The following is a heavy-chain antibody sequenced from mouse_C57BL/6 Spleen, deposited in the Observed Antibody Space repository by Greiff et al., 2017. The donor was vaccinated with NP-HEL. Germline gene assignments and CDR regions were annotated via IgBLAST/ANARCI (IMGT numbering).Heavy chain of an antibody. CDR2: IDPSDSET. J-gene: IGHJ1*03. Sequence: QVQLQQPGAELVRPGSSVKLSCKASGYTFTSYWMHWVKQRPIQGLEWIGNIDPSDSETHYNQKFKDKATLTVDKSSSTAYMQLSSLTSEDSAVYDCGGYGSSPYWYFDVWGTGTTVTVSS. V-gene: IGHV1-52*01. D-gene: IGHD1-1*01. CDR1: GYTFTSYW. CDR3: GGYGSSPYWYFDV.